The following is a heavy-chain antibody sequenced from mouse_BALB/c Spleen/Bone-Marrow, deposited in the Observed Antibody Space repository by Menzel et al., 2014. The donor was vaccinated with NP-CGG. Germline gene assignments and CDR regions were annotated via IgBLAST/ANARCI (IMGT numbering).Heavy chain of an antibody. CDR3: AKNSYDIYYYAMDY. Sequence: VHLVESGPGLVQPSQSLSITCTVSGFSLSSYGVHWVRQSPGKGLEWLGVIWRGGSTDYNAAFMSRLSITKDNSKSQVFFKMNSLQADDTAIYYCAKNSYDIYYYAMDYWGQGTSVTFSS. V-gene: IGHV2-5*01. J-gene: IGHJ4*01. CDR2: IWRGGST. D-gene: IGHD2-3*01. CDR1: GFSLSSYG.